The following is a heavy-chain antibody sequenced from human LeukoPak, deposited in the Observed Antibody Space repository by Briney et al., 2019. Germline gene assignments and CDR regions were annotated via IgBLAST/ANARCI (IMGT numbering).Heavy chain of an antibody. Sequence: GGSLRLSCAASGFTFSSYSMNWVRQAPGKGLEWVSSISSSSSYIYYADSVKGRFTISRDNAKNSLYLQMNSLRAEDTAVYYCARDRRSGTGYGSGPFDPWGQGTLVTVSS. D-gene: IGHD6-19*01. V-gene: IGHV3-21*01. CDR3: ARDRRSGTGYGSGPFDP. CDR2: ISSSSSYI. J-gene: IGHJ5*02. CDR1: GFTFSSYS.